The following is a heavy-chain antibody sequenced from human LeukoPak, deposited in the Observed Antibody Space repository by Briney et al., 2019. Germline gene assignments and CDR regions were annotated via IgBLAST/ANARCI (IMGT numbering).Heavy chain of an antibody. J-gene: IGHJ6*02. CDR2: IIPIFGTA. CDR3: ARDEIVVVVAATRGYYYGMDV. Sequence: SVKVSCKASGGTFSSYAISWVRQAPGQGLEWMGGIIPIFGTANYTQKFQGRVTITADESTSTAYMELSSLRSEDTAVYYCARDEIVVVVAATRGYYYGMDVWGQGTTVTVSS. V-gene: IGHV1-69*13. CDR1: GGTFSSYA. D-gene: IGHD2-15*01.